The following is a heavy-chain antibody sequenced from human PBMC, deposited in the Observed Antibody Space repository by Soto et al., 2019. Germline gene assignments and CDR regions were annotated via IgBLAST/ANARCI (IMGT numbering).Heavy chain of an antibody. J-gene: IGHJ4*02. CDR3: ARGGAVSGDFDY. Sequence: SETLSLTCTVSGGSISSYYWSWIRQPPGKGLEWIGYIYYSGSTDYNPSLKSRVTISVDTSKNQFSLKLSSVTAADTAVYYCARGGAVSGDFDYWGQGTLVTVSS. D-gene: IGHD2-21*01. CDR1: GGSISSYY. V-gene: IGHV4-59*01. CDR2: IYYSGST.